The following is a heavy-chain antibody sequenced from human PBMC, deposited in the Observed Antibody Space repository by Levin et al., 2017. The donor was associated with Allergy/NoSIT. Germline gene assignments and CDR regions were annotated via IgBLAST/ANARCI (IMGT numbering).Heavy chain of an antibody. CDR3: ARDYSSGWYSNSY. J-gene: IGHJ4*02. CDR1: GGTFSSYT. V-gene: IGHV1-69*04. CDR2: IIPILGIA. D-gene: IGHD6-19*01. Sequence: SVKVSCKASGGTFSSYTISWVRQAPGQGLEWMGRIIPILGIANYAQKFQGRVTITADKSTSTAYMELSSLRSEDTAVYYCARDYSSGWYSNSYWGQGTLVTVSS.